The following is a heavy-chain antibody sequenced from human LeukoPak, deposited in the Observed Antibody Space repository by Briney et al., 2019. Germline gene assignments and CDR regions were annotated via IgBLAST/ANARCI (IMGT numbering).Heavy chain of an antibody. J-gene: IGHJ4*02. Sequence: GGSLRLSCAASGFTFSSYAKSWVRQAPGKGLEWVSAISGSGGSTYYADSVKGRFTISRDNSKNTLYLQMNSLRAEDTAVYYCAKNIVGANELDYWGQGTLVTVSS. D-gene: IGHD1-26*01. CDR3: AKNIVGANELDY. CDR1: GFTFSSYA. V-gene: IGHV3-23*01. CDR2: ISGSGGST.